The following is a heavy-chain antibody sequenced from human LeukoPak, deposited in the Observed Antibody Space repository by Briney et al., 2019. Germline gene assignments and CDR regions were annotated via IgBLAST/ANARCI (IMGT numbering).Heavy chain of an antibody. V-gene: IGHV3-66*01. CDR3: ANEVRPNDY. J-gene: IGHJ4*02. D-gene: IGHD1-1*01. CDR1: GFTFSSYA. CDR2: IYSGGGT. Sequence: GGSLRLSCAASGFTFSSYAMSWVRQAPGKGLEWVSVIYSGGGTYYAESVKGRFTVSRDTSKNTLYLQMNSLRAEDTAIYYCANEVRPNDYWGQGTLVTVSS.